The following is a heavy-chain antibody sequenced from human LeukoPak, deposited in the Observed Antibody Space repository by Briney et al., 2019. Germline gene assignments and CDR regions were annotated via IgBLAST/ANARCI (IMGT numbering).Heavy chain of an antibody. CDR2: IYYSGST. D-gene: IGHD3-22*01. CDR3: ARQYYYDSSGYYYGDAFDI. CDR1: GGSISSYY. J-gene: IGHJ3*02. Sequence: PSETLSLTCTVSGGSISSYYWSWIRQPPGKGLEWIGYIYYSGSTNYNPSLKSRVTISVDTSKNQFSLKLSSVTAADTAVYYCARQYYYDSSGYYYGDAFDIWGQGTMATVSS. V-gene: IGHV4-59*01.